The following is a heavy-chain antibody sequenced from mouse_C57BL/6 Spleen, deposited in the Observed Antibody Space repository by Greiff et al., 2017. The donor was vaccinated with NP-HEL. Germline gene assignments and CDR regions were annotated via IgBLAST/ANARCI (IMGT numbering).Heavy chain of an antibody. D-gene: IGHD2-4*01. Sequence: VQLQQSGAELVKPGASVKLSCKASGYTFTSYWMQWVKQRPGQGLEWIGEIDPSDSYTNYNQKFKGKATLTVDTSSSTAYMQLSSLTSEDSAVYYCARHYDYDGRGFDYWGQGTTLTVSS. V-gene: IGHV1-50*01. CDR1: GYTFTSYW. CDR2: IDPSDSYT. CDR3: ARHYDYDGRGFDY. J-gene: IGHJ2*01.